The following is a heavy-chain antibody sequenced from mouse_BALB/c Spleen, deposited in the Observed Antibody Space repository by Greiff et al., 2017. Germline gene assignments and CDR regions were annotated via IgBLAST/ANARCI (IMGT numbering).Heavy chain of an antibody. D-gene: IGHD2-4*01. CDR2: ISSGGGNT. CDR1: GFTFSSYT. J-gene: IGHJ3*01. Sequence: DVKLVESGGGLVKPGGSLKLSCAASGFTFSSYTMSWVRQTPEKRLEWVATISSGGGNTYYPDSVKGRFTISRDNAKNNLYLQMSSLRSEDTALYYCASFDYDGGGVWFAYWGQGTLVTVSA. CDR3: ASFDYDGGGVWFAY. V-gene: IGHV5-9*03.